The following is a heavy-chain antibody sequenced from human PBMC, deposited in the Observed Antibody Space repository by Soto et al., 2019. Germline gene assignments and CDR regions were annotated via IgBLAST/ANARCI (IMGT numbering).Heavy chain of an antibody. CDR2: IYWDDDN. D-gene: IGHD5-18*01. J-gene: IGHJ4*02. CDR1: GFSLTTSGVG. Sequence: QITLRESGPTLVKPTQTLTLTCTFSGFSLTTSGVGVGWIRQPPGKALEWLALIYWDDDNRYSPSLKSRLTITKDTSKNQVVITMTNMDPVDTATYYCEHRRGYGEFDHWGQGTLVTVSS. V-gene: IGHV2-5*02. CDR3: EHRRGYGEFDH.